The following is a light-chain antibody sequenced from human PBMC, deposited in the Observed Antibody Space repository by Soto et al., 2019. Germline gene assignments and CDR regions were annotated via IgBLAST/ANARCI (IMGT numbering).Light chain of an antibody. V-gene: IGKV2-28*01. Sequence: DIVMTQSPLSLPVTPGEPASISCRSSQSLLHSNGYNYLDWYLQKPGQSPQLLIYLGSNRSAGVPDRFSGSGSGTDFTLKISRVEAEDVWVYYCMQVLQTLYTFGQGTKLEIK. CDR1: QSLLHSNGYNY. J-gene: IGKJ2*01. CDR3: MQVLQTLYT. CDR2: LGS.